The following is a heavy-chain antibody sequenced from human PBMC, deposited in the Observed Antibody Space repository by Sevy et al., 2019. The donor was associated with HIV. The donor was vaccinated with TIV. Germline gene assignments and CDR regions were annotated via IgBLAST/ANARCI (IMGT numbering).Heavy chain of an antibody. V-gene: IGHV3-7*03. CDR3: ARTGAYADTYYHHYAMDV. D-gene: IGHD4-17*01. CDR2: INQDGSLK. J-gene: IGHJ6*02. CDR1: GFSFRSYR. Sequence: GGSLRLSCAASGFSFRSYRMSWVRQAPGKGLEWVANINQDGSLKYYLNSVMGRFTISRDSARNSVYLQINSLRADDTARYYCARTGAYADTYYHHYAMDVWGQGTSVTVSS.